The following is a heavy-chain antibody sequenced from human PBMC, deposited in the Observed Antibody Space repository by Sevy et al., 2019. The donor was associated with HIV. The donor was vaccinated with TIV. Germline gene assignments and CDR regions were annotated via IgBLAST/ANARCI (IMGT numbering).Heavy chain of an antibody. CDR2: AYHSGTT. Sequence: PSETLSLTCAVSGHSISDYYWGWIRQPPGKGLEWIATAYHSGTTYYNPSLKSRVTISVDTSKNHFSLKLNSVTAADTAVYYGARDFGVRGPTAVTNCFDPWGQGTLVTVSS. V-gene: IGHV4-38-2*02. J-gene: IGHJ5*02. CDR1: GHSISDYY. D-gene: IGHD3-10*01. CDR3: ARDFGVRGPTAVTNCFDP.